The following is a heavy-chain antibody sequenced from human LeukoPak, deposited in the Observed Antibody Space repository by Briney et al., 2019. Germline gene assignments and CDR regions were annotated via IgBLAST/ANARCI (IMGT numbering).Heavy chain of an antibody. CDR3: ARVVHDYGDYELVY. V-gene: IGHV7-4-1*02. CDR2: INTNTGNP. CDR1: GYTFTSYA. Sequence: ASVKVSCKASGYTFTSYALNWVRQPTGQGLEWMGWINTNTGNPTYAQGFTGRFVFSLDTSVSTAYLQISSLKAEDTAVYYCARVVHDYGDYELVYWGQGTLVTVSS. D-gene: IGHD4-17*01. J-gene: IGHJ4*02.